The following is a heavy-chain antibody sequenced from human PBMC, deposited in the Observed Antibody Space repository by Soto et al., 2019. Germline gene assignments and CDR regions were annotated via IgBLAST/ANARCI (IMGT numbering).Heavy chain of an antibody. CDR2: IYHSGST. J-gene: IGHJ6*03. CDR3: ARVMGYCSSISCYRTYYYMDV. CDR1: GGSFSGYY. D-gene: IGHD2-2*01. Sequence: SETLSLTCAVYGGSFSGYYWSWIRQPPGKGLEWIGEIYHSGSTNYNPSLKSRVTISVDTSKNQFSLKLSSVTAADTAVYYCARVMGYCSSISCYRTYYYMDVWGKGTTVTVSS. V-gene: IGHV4-34*01.